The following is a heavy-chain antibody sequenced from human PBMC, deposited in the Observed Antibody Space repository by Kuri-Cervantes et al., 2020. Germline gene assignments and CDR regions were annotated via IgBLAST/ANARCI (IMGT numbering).Heavy chain of an antibody. CDR1: GFTFSSYE. CDR2: ISYDGSNK. J-gene: IGHJ4*02. CDR3: AKDKDYYGSGAIDY. Sequence: GESLKISCAASGFTFSSYEMNWVRQAPGKGLEWVAVISYDGSNKYYADSVKGRFTISRDNSKNTLYLQMNSLRAEDTAVYYCAKDKDYYGSGAIDYWGQGTLVTVSS. V-gene: IGHV3-30*18. D-gene: IGHD3-10*01.